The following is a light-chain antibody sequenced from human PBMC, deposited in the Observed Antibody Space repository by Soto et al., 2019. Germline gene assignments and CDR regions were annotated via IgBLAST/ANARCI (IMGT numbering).Light chain of an antibody. V-gene: IGKV3-11*01. CDR3: QQRSSWPPVLT. CDR2: DAS. J-gene: IGKJ4*01. CDR1: QSVGRD. Sequence: ELGLTHILVTQSLSPGERATLSCRASQSVGRDLAWYQHKPGQAPTLLIHDASDRATGIPARFSGSGSGTDFTLTISSLEAEDFAVYYCQQRSSWPPVLTFGGGTKVDI.